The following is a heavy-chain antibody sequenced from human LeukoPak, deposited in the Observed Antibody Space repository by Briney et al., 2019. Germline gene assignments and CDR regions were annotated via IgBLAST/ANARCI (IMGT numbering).Heavy chain of an antibody. D-gene: IGHD4-23*01. CDR1: GYTFTGYY. J-gene: IGHJ4*02. Sequence: APVKVSCKASGYTFTGYYMHWVRQAPGQGLEWMGRINPNSGDTNYAQKFQGRVTMTRDTSISTAYMELSRLRSDDTAVYYCASFAGYGGNSLDFWGQGTLVTVSS. V-gene: IGHV1-2*06. CDR2: INPNSGDT. CDR3: ASFAGYGGNSLDF.